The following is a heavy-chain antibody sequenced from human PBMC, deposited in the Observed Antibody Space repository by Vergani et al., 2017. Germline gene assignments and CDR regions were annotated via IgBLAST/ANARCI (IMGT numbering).Heavy chain of an antibody. J-gene: IGHJ4*02. CDR3: AKDTTYSRSSGPAEY. CDR1: GYTFTSYA. V-gene: IGHV1-69*01. CDR2: IIPIFGTA. D-gene: IGHD6-6*01. Sequence: QVQLVQSGSELKKPGASVKVSCKASGYTFTSYAMNWVRQAPGQGLEWMGGIIPIFGTANYAQKFQGRVTITADESTSTAYMELSSLRSEDTAVYYCAKDTTYSRSSGPAEYWGQGTLVTVSS.